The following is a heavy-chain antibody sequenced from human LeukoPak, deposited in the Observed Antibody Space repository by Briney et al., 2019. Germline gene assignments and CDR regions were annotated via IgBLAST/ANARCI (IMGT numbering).Heavy chain of an antibody. D-gene: IGHD5-12*01. J-gene: IGHJ6*02. V-gene: IGHV3-33*08. CDR2: IWYDGSNK. CDR1: GFTFSSYA. Sequence: GALRLSCAASGFTFSSYAMHWVRQAPGKGLEWVAVIWYDGSNKYYADSVKGRFTISRDNSKNTLYLQMNSLRAEDTAVSYCAREWLRFSGIGYYGMDVWGQGTTVTVSS. CDR3: AREWLRFSGIGYYGMDV.